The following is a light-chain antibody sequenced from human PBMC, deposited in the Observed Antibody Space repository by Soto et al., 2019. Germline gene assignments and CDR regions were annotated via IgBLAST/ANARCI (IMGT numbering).Light chain of an antibody. J-gene: IGKJ1*01. Sequence: DIQMTQSPSTLSASVGDRVTITCRASQSINTWLAWYQQKPGKAPKLLIFDASTLEGGVPSRFSGSGSGTEFTLTVSSLQPDDFATYYCQQYNTYSQTFGQGTKVDI. CDR2: DAS. V-gene: IGKV1-5*01. CDR3: QQYNTYSQT. CDR1: QSINTW.